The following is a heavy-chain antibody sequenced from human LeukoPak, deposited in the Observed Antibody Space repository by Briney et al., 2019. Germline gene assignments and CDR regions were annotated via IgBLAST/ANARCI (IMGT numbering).Heavy chain of an antibody. V-gene: IGHV3-11*04. CDR2: ISSSGSTI. Sequence: LSLTCTVSGGSISSGGYYWSWIRQHPGKGLEWVSYISSSGSTIYYADSVKGRFTISRDNAKNSLYLQMNSLRAEDTAVYYCARDNGYSYGLDYWGQGTLVTVSS. D-gene: IGHD5-18*01. J-gene: IGHJ4*02. CDR3: ARDNGYSYGLDY. CDR1: GGSISSGGYY.